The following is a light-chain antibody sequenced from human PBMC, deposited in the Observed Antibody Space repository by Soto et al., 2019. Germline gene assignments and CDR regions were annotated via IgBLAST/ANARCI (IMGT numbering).Light chain of an antibody. CDR3: ISYTSDDVRYV. Sequence: QSVLTQPASGSGSPGQSITISCTRSNSDVGIDDFVSWYQHHPGRAPKLIVSEVSHRPSGVSNRFSGSKSGNTASLTISGLQSEDEADYYCISYTSDDVRYVFGTGTKVTVL. CDR1: NSDVGIDDF. CDR2: EVS. J-gene: IGLJ1*01. V-gene: IGLV2-14*01.